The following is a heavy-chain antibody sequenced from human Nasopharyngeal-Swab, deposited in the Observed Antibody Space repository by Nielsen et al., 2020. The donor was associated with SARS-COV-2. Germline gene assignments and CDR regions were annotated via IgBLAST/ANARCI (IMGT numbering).Heavy chain of an antibody. CDR2: IYYSGST. V-gene: IGHV4-30-4*01. D-gene: IGHD3-3*01. CDR1: GGSISSGDYY. CDR3: ARDGYDFWSGYLRGTGRYYYYYYMDV. Sequence: SETLSLTCTVSGGSISSGDYYWSWIRQPPGKVLEWIGYIYYSGSTYYNPSLKSRVTISVDTSKNQFSLKLSSVTAADTAVYYCARDGYDFWSGYLRGTGRYYYYYYMDVWGKGTTVTVSS. J-gene: IGHJ6*03.